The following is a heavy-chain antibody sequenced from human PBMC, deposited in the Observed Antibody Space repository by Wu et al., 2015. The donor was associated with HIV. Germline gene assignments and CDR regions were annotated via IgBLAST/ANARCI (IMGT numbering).Heavy chain of an antibody. CDR3: VTNMIVNPGYNWFDP. CDR1: GSNLRKIS. Sequence: QVQLVQSGAEVKKPGASVKVSCKVSGSNLRKISIHWVRQAPGKGLEWMGGFVPEDDLTIYAPKFQGRVRMAEDTSTDTAYMQMNSIKSEDTAVYYCVTNMIVNPGYNWFDPWGQGTLVTVSS. V-gene: IGHV1-24*01. CDR2: FVPEDDLT. D-gene: IGHD3-16*01. J-gene: IGHJ5*02.